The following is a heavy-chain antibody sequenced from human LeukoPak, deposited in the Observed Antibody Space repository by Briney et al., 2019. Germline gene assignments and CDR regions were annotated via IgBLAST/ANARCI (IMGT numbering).Heavy chain of an antibody. V-gene: IGHV3-23*01. CDR2: ISGSGFST. CDR1: GFTFSNYA. D-gene: IGHD4-17*01. J-gene: IGHJ4*02. CDR3: AKVIDDDYGDYYFDY. Sequence: GGSLRLSCAASGFTFSNYATSWVRQAPGKGLEWVSGISGSGFSTYYADSVKGRFTISRDKSKNTLFLQMDSLRAEDTAVYYCAKVIDDDYGDYYFDYWGQGTPVTVSS.